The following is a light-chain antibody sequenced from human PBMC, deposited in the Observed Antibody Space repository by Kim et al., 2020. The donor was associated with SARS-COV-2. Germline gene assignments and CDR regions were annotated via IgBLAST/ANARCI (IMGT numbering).Light chain of an antibody. CDR3: SSYTSRSTWV. V-gene: IGLV2-14*03. CDR2: GVS. Sequence: GQSITISCTGSSSDIGGFNYVSWYQQHPVKAPKLMIYGVSERPSGVSNRFSGSKSGNTASLTISGLQAEDEADYYCSSYTSRSTWVFGGGTQLTVL. CDR1: SSDIGGFNY. J-gene: IGLJ3*02.